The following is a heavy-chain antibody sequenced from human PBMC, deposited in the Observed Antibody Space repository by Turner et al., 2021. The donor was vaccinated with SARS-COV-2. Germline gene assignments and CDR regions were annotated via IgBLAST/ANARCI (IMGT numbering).Heavy chain of an antibody. V-gene: IGHV4-39*01. Sequence: QLQLQESGPGLVKPSETLSVTCTVSGGSINTSPYYWGWIRQPPGKGLEWIGNIYYSGSTYYNPSLKSRIIISIDTSKNQFSLQVTSVTAADTAIYYCASRRGGSAAYPPWGQGTLVTVSS. D-gene: IGHD6-13*01. CDR2: IYYSGST. J-gene: IGHJ5*02. CDR3: ASRRGGSAAYPP. CDR1: GGSINTSPYY.